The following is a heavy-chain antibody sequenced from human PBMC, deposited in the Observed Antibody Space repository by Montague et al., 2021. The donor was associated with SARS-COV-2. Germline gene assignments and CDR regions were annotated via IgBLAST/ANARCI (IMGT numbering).Heavy chain of an antibody. D-gene: IGHD6-6*01. CDR3: ARGPVGVAARLRYYFDQ. V-gene: IGHV4-34*01. Sequence: SETLSLTCAVYGGSLSGDHWSWIRHPPGKGLEWIGKVKHSGHTNXXLSLKSRATMSVDTSKSQFSMKVRSVTAADTAVYYCARGPVGVAARLRYYFDQWGQGTLVTVSS. CDR1: GGSLSGDH. CDR2: VKHSGHT. J-gene: IGHJ4*02.